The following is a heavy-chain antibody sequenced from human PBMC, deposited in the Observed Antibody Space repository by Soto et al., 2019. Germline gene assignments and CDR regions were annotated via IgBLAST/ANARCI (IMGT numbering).Heavy chain of an antibody. CDR2: IHHGGST. Sequence: SETLSLTCAVSGASISSINRWCWVRQAPGKGPEWIGEIHHGGSTNYNPSLKSRVTISVDKSKNQFSLKLTSVTAADTAVYYCARYDYGSGNDYNIDYWGQGTLVTVS. J-gene: IGHJ4*02. CDR3: ARYDYGSGNDYNIDY. D-gene: IGHD3-10*01. V-gene: IGHV4-4*02. CDR1: GASISSINR.